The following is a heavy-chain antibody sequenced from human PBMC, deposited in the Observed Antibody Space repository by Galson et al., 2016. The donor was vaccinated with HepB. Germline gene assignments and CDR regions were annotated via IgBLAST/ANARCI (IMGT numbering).Heavy chain of an antibody. D-gene: IGHD6-13*01. Sequence: SLRLSCAASGFTFSSYGIHWVRQAPGKGLEWVAIIWFDGSNKYYVGSVKGRFTISRDNSKNTVDLQMNSLRAEDTAVYYCARDSSSTSWYEWSEDWGQGTLVIVSS. CDR2: IWFDGSNK. J-gene: IGHJ4*02. CDR3: ARDSSSTSWYEWSED. V-gene: IGHV3-33*01. CDR1: GFTFSSYG.